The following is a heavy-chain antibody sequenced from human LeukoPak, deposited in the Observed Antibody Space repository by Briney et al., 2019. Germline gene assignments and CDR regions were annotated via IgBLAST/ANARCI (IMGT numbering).Heavy chain of an antibody. CDR2: ISAYNGNT. J-gene: IGHJ5*02. CDR3: AKSPGGQYYYGSGSYPNWFDP. D-gene: IGHD3-10*01. CDR1: GYTFTSYG. Sequence: ASVKVSCKASGYTFTSYGISWVRQAPGQGLEWMGWISAYNGNTNYAQKLQGRVTMTTDTSTSTAYMELRSLRSDDTAVYYCAKSPGGQYYYGSGSYPNWFDPWGQGTLVTVSS. V-gene: IGHV1-18*01.